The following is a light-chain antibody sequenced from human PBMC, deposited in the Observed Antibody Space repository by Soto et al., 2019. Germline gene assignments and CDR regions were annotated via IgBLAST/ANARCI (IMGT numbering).Light chain of an antibody. CDR3: QHYNSYSGA. CDR2: KAS. J-gene: IGKJ1*01. CDR1: QTIRSW. Sequence: DIQMTQSPSTLSGSVGDRVTITCRASQTIRSWLAWYQQKPGKAPKLLIYKASTLKSGVPSRFSGSGSGTEFTLPITSLQPDDFATYYCQHYNSYSGAFGQGTKLE. V-gene: IGKV1-5*03.